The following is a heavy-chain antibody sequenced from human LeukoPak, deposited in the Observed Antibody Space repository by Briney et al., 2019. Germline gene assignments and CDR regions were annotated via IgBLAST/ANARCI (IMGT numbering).Heavy chain of an antibody. CDR1: GFTFSDYA. CDR2: ISGSGGST. D-gene: IGHD6-19*01. J-gene: IGHJ4*02. V-gene: IGHV3-23*01. CDR3: AKDARRSSGWWFFDH. Sequence: GGSLRLSCAASGFTFSDYAMSWVRQAPGMGLEWVSAISGSGGSTYYAGSVKGRFTISRDNSKNTLYVQMNSLRAEDTAVYYCAKDARRSSGWWFFDHWGQGTLVTVSS.